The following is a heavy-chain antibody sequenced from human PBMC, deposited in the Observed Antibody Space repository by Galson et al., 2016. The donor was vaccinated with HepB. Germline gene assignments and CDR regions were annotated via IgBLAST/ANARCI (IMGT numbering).Heavy chain of an antibody. J-gene: IGHJ4*02. V-gene: IGHV6-1*01. CDR1: GDSVSSNSAA. CDR2: TYYRSKWYN. D-gene: IGHD1-20*01. Sequence: CAISGDSVSSNSAAWNWIRQSPSRGLEWLGRTYYRSKWYNDYAASVKSRTTINPDTSKNRFSLRLRSVTPEDTAVYYCARVRSYNLHDGVFDYWGQGILVTVSS. CDR3: ARVRSYNLHDGVFDY.